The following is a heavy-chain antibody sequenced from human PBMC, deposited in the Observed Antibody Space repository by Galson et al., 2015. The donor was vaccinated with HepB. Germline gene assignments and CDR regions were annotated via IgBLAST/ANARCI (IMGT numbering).Heavy chain of an antibody. D-gene: IGHD5-24*01. CDR2: IDPSDSYT. V-gene: IGHV5-10-1*01. J-gene: IGHJ3*02. CDR3: AREMATINFGDAFDI. CDR1: GYSFTSYW. Sequence: QSGAEVKKPGESLRISCKGSGYSFTSYWISWVRQMPGKGLEWMGRIDPSDSYTNYSPSFQGHVTISADKSISTAYLQWSSLKASDTAMYYCAREMATINFGDAFDIWGQGTMVTVSS.